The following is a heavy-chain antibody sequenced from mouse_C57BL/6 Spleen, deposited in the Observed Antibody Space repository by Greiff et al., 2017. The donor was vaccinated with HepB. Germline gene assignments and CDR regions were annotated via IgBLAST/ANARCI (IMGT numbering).Heavy chain of an antibody. CDR3: ARGRYYYGSSYPYYFDY. Sequence: VQLQQSGPVLVKPGASVKMSCKASGYTFTDYYMNWVKQSHGKSLEWIGVINPYNGGTSYNQKFKGKATLTVDKSSSTAYMELNSLTSEDSAVYYCARGRYYYGSSYPYYFDYWGQGTTLTVSS. V-gene: IGHV1-19*01. J-gene: IGHJ2*01. CDR2: INPYNGGT. CDR1: GYTFTDYY. D-gene: IGHD1-1*01.